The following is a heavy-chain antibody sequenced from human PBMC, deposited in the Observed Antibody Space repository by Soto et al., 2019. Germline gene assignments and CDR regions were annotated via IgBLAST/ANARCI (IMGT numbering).Heavy chain of an antibody. V-gene: IGHV5-51*01. CDR3: AASIFYYGMDV. Sequence: XEYLNISWRASGYSLTNYWIGWVRQMPGKGLEWMGIIYPGDSDTKYNPSFQGQVTISADKSITTTYLQWSSLKASDTAIYYCAASIFYYGMDVWRQGTTVTVSS. J-gene: IGHJ6*02. CDR1: GYSLTNYW. CDR2: IYPGDSDT.